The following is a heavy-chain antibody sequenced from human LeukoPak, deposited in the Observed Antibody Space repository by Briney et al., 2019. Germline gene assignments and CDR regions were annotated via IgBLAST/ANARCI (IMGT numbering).Heavy chain of an antibody. D-gene: IGHD2/OR15-2a*01. J-gene: IGHJ6*03. V-gene: IGHV4-59*01. Sequence: SETLSLTCTVSGGSISSYYWSWIRQAPGKGLEWIGYIHHSGSTNYNPSLKSRVTISVDTSKNQFSLKLSSVTAADTAVYYCAAKNTFDYYYYYTDVWGKGTTVTISS. CDR2: IHHSGST. CDR3: AAKNTFDYYYYYTDV. CDR1: GGSISSYY.